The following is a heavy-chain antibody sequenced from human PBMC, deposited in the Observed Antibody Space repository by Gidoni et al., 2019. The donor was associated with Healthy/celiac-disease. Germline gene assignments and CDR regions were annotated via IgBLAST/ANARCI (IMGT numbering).Heavy chain of an antibody. V-gene: IGHV4-34*01. CDR2: INHSGST. D-gene: IGHD6-6*01. J-gene: IGHJ5*02. CDR1: GGSFSGYY. Sequence: QVQLQQWGAGLLKPSETLSLTCAVYGGSFSGYYWSWIRQPPGKGLEWIGEINHSGSTNYNPSLKSRVTISVDTSKNQFSLKLSSVTAADTAVYYCARGGVIAARKVGNRNWFDPWGQGTLVTVSS. CDR3: ARGGVIAARKVGNRNWFDP.